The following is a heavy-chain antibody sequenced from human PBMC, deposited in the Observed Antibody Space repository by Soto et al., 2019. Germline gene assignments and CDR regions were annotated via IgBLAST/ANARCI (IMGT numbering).Heavy chain of an antibody. J-gene: IGHJ6*02. CDR3: ARSRAAAPPRVGMDV. CDR1: GGTFSSYA. CDR2: IIPIFGTA. Sequence: SVKVSCKASGGTFSSYAISWVRQAPGQGLEWMGGIIPIFGTANYAQKFQGRVTITADESTSIVFMEMSSLRFEDTAVYYCARSRAAAPPRVGMDVWGQGTTVTVSS. V-gene: IGHV1-69*13. D-gene: IGHD6-13*01.